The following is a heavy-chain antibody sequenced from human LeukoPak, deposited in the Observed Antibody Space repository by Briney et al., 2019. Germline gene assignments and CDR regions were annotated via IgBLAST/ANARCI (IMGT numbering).Heavy chain of an antibody. V-gene: IGHV4-39*01. Sequence: PSETLSLTCTVSGGSISSSSYYWGWIRQPPGRGLEWIGSIYYSGSTYYNPSLKSRVTISVDTSKNQFSLKLSSVTAADTAVYYCARVSNWNYEYAFDIWGQGTMVTVSS. CDR2: IYYSGST. J-gene: IGHJ3*02. CDR3: ARVSNWNYEYAFDI. D-gene: IGHD1-7*01. CDR1: GGSISSSSYY.